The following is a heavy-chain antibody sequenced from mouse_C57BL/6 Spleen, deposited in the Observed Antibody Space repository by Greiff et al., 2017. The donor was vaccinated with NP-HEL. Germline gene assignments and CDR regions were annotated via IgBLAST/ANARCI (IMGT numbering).Heavy chain of an antibody. CDR3: ADVRGFDD. D-gene: IGHD3-2*02. V-gene: IGHV1-26*01. CDR1: GYTFTDYY. J-gene: IGHJ2*01. CDR2: INPNNGGT. Sequence: VQLQQSGPELVKPGASVKISCKASGYTFTDYYMNWVKQSHGKSLEWIGDINPNNGGTSYNQKFKGKATLTVDKSSSTAYMELRSLTSEDSAVYYCADVRGFDDWGQGTTLTVSS.